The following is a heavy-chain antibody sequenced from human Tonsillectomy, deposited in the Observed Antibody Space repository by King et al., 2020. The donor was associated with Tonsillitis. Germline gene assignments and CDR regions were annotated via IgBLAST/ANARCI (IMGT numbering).Heavy chain of an antibody. CDR2: VDGSKT. J-gene: IGHJ4*02. V-gene: IGHV3-23*04. D-gene: IGHD1-26*01. CDR1: GFTISRYA. Sequence: VQLVESGGGVVQPGGSLRLSCAASGFTISRYAMSWVRQAPGKGLEWVSAVDGSKTYYADSVKVRFTISRDKSKNTLYLQMNSLRAEDTAKYFCAKEGATGKARLVDSWGQGTVVTVSA. CDR3: AKEGATGKARLVDS.